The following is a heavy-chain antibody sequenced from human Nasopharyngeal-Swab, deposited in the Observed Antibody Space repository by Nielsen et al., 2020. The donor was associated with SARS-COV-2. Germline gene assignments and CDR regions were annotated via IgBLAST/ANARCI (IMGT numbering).Heavy chain of an antibody. CDR3: ARDKNYYDSSGYANWFDP. D-gene: IGHD3-22*01. Sequence: GESLKISCAASGFTFSSYGMHWVRQAPGKGLEWVAVISYDGSNKYYADSVKGRFTISRDNSKNTLYLQMNSLRAEDTAVYYCARDKNYYDSSGYANWFDPWGQGTLVTVSS. V-gene: IGHV3-30*12. CDR1: GFTFSSYG. CDR2: ISYDGSNK. J-gene: IGHJ5*02.